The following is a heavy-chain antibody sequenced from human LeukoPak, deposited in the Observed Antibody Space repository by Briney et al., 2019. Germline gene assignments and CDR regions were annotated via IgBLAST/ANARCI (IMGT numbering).Heavy chain of an antibody. Sequence: PGGSLRLSCAASGFTFSSYAMSWVRQAPGKGLEWVSAISGSGGSTYYADSVKGRFTISRDNSKNTLYLQMNSLRAEDTAVYYCAKGRTWSIGGLYYFDYWGQGTLVTVSS. V-gene: IGHV3-23*01. J-gene: IGHJ4*02. D-gene: IGHD3-10*01. CDR1: GFTFSSYA. CDR3: AKGRTWSIGGLYYFDY. CDR2: ISGSGGST.